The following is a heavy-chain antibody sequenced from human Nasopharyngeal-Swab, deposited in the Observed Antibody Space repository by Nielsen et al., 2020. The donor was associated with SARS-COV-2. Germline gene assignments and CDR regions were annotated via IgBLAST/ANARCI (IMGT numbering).Heavy chain of an antibody. J-gene: IGHJ2*01. V-gene: IGHV1-18*01. CDR1: GYTFTSYG. Sequence: ASVKVSCKASGYTFTSYGISWVRQAPGQGLEWMGWISAYNGNTNYAQKLQGGVTMTTDTSTSTAYMELRSLRSDDTAVYYCATGSGWYDRRHWYFDLWGRGTLVTVSS. D-gene: IGHD6-19*01. CDR2: ISAYNGNT. CDR3: ATGSGWYDRRHWYFDL.